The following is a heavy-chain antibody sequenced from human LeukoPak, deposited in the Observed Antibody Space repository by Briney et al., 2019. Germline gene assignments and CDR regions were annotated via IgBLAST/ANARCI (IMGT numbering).Heavy chain of an antibody. D-gene: IGHD6-19*01. CDR2: ISWNSGSI. CDR1: GFTFDDYA. J-gene: IGHJ5*02. Sequence: GGSLRLSCAASGFTFDDYAMHWVRQAPGKGLEWVSGISWNSGSIGYADSVKGRFTISGDNAKNSLYLQMNSPRAEDTALYYCAKAGPLFQWLVTWFDPWGQGTLVTVSS. CDR3: AKAGPLFQWLVTWFDP. V-gene: IGHV3-9*01.